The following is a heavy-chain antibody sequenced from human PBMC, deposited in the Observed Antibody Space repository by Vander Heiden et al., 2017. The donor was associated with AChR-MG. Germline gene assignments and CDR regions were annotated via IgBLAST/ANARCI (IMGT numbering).Heavy chain of an antibody. J-gene: IGHJ4*02. D-gene: IGHD6-6*01. V-gene: IGHV4-34*01. CDR3: ARGYSSSFVKSFDY. CDR1: GASFSGYY. Sequence: QVQLQQWGAGLLKPSETLSLICAAYGASFSGYYWSWIRQPPGKGLEWIGEINHRGSTNYNPSLKSRVTISVDTSKNQFSLKLSSVTAADTAVYYCARGYSSSFVKSFDYWGQGTLVTVSS. CDR2: INHRGST.